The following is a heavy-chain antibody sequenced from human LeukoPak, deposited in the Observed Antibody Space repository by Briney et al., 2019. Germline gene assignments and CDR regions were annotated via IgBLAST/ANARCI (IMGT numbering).Heavy chain of an antibody. CDR3: ARKDSYYDSSGYDY. CDR2: INPNGGGT. J-gene: IGHJ4*02. V-gene: IGHV1-2*02. D-gene: IGHD3-22*01. Sequence: GASVKVSCKASGYTFTGYYIHWVRQAPGQGLEWMGWINPNGGGTNYAQKFQGRVTMTRDTSISTAYMELSRLRSDDTAVYYCARKDSYYDSSGYDYWGQGTLVTVSS. CDR1: GYTFTGYY.